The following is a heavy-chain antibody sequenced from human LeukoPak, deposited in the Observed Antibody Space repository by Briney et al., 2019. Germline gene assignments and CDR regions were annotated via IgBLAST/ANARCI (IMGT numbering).Heavy chain of an antibody. CDR1: GYTFTNQF. Sequence: GASVKVSCKASGYTFTNQFIHWVRQAPGQGLEWVGWINPNTGGTDFAQKFQGRVTMTGDTSFTTTYMELSRLRSDDTAVYYCARVKEETTGVSPDYFDNWGQGTLVTVSS. J-gene: IGHJ4*02. CDR3: ARVKEETTGVSPDYFDN. D-gene: IGHD4-23*01. CDR2: INPNTGGT. V-gene: IGHV1-2*02.